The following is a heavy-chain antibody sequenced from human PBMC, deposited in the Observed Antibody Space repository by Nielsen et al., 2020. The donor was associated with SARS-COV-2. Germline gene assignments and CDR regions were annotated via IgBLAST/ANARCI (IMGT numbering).Heavy chain of an antibody. CDR3: ARLPGYCSGGSCYLNGWFDP. V-gene: IGHV3-7*01. J-gene: IGHJ5*02. CDR2: IKQDGSEK. D-gene: IGHD2-15*01. Sequence: VRQAPGKGLEWVANIKQDGSEKYYVDSVKGRFTISRDNAKNSLYLQMNSLRAEDTAVYYCARLPGYCSGGSCYLNGWFDPWGQGTLVTVSS.